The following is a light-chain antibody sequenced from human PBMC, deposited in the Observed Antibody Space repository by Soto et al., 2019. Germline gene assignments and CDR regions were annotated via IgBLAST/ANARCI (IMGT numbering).Light chain of an antibody. CDR3: QQRSIWLT. J-gene: IGKJ5*01. V-gene: IGKV3-11*01. CDR1: QSVSRF. Sequence: EIVLTQSPATLSLSPGERATLSFRASQSVSRFLAWYQQKPGQAPRLLIYDTSNRATGIPARFSGSGSGTDFTLTISSLEAEDFGVYYCQQRSIWLTFGQGTRLEIK. CDR2: DTS.